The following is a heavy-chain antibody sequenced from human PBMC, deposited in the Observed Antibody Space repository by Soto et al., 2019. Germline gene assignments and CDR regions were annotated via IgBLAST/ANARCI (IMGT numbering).Heavy chain of an antibody. CDR1: GGTFSSYA. Sequence: SVKVSCKASGGTFSSYAISWVRQAPGQGLEWMGGIIPIFGTANYAQKLQGRVTITADESTSTAYMELSSLISEDTAVYYCASYSAVTIFGVVRAVSTYGMDVWGQGTTVTVSS. CDR3: ASYSAVTIFGVVRAVSTYGMDV. D-gene: IGHD3-3*01. J-gene: IGHJ6*02. CDR2: IIPIFGTA. V-gene: IGHV1-69*13.